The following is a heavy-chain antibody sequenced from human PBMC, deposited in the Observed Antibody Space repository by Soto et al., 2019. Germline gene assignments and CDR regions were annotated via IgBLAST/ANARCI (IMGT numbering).Heavy chain of an antibody. J-gene: IGHJ4*02. CDR3: ARGPWFGELLYYFDY. CDR2: IWYDGSNK. Sequence: PGVSLRLSCAASGFTFSSYGMHWVRQAPGKGLEWVAVIWYDGSNKYYADSVKGRFTISRDNSKNTLYLQMNSLRAEDTAVYYCARGPWFGELLYYFDYWGQGTLVTVSS. D-gene: IGHD3-10*01. CDR1: GFTFSSYG. V-gene: IGHV3-33*01.